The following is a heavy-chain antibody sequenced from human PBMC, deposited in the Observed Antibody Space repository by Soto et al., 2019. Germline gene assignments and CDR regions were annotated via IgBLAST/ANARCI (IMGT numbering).Heavy chain of an antibody. J-gene: IGHJ3*02. V-gene: IGHV1-18*01. D-gene: IGHD6-19*01. CDR1: GYTFTSYG. CDR2: ISAYNGNT. Sequence: QVQLVQSGAEVKKPGASVKVSCKASGYTFTSYGISWVRQAPGQGLEWMGWISAYNGNTNYAQKLQGRVTMTTDTSTRTADMELRSLRSDDTAVYYCAIDRPFIAVAGTRAFDIWGKGTMVTVSS. CDR3: AIDRPFIAVAGTRAFDI.